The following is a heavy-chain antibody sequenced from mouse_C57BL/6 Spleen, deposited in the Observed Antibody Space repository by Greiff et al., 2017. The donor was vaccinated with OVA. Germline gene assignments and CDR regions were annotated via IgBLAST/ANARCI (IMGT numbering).Heavy chain of an antibody. Sequence: VQLKESGPGLVKPSQSLSLTCSVTGYSITSGYYWNWIRQFPGNKLEWMGYISYDGSNNYNPSLKNRISITRDTSKNQFFLKLNSVTTEDTATYYCARVLLIYYAMDYWGQGTSVTVSS. CDR1: GYSITSGYY. J-gene: IGHJ4*01. CDR2: ISYDGSN. V-gene: IGHV3-6*01. CDR3: ARVLLIYYAMDY. D-gene: IGHD1-1*01.